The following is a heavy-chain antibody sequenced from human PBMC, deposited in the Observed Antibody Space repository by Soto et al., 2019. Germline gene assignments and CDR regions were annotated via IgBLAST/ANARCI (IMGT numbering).Heavy chain of an antibody. CDR1: GGSFSGYY. Sequence: AETXSLTGAVYGGSFSGYYWIGIRQPPGKGLEWIGEINHSGSTNYNPSLKRRVTISVDTSKNQFSLKLRSVTAADTAVYYCERGIIKDILSVWGQGTTVTVSS. CDR2: INHSGST. CDR3: ERGIIKDILSV. D-gene: IGHD2-15*01. J-gene: IGHJ6*02. V-gene: IGHV4-34*01.